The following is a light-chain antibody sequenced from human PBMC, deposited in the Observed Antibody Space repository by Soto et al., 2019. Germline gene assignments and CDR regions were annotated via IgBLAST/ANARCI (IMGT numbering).Light chain of an antibody. J-gene: IGLJ1*01. Sequence: QSVLTQPASVSGSPGQSITISCTGTSSDVGGYNYVSWYQQHPGKAPKLTIYDVSTRPSGVSNRFSGSKSGNTASLTISGLQAEDEADYYCSSYTSDINPYVFGAGTKVTVL. CDR3: SSYTSDINPYV. CDR1: SSDVGGYNY. V-gene: IGLV2-14*01. CDR2: DVS.